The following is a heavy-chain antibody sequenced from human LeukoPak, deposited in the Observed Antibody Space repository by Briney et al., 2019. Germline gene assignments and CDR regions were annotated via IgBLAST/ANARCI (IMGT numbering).Heavy chain of an antibody. CDR3: AELGITMIGGV. CDR2: ISSSGSTI. J-gene: IGHJ6*04. Sequence: GGSLRLSCAASGFTFSSYEMNWVRQAPGKGLEWVSYISSSGSTIYYADSVEGRFTITRDNAKNSLYLQMNSLRAEDTAVYYCAELGITMIGGVWGKGTTVTISS. CDR1: GFTFSSYE. V-gene: IGHV3-48*03. D-gene: IGHD3-10*02.